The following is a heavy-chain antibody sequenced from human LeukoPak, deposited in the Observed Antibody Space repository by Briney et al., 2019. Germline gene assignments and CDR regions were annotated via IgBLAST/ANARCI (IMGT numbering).Heavy chain of an antibody. CDR1: GLTFSTYT. J-gene: IGHJ4*02. V-gene: IGHV3-21*06. CDR3: ASHYDIDY. Sequence: GSLRLSCAASGLTFSTYTMNWDRQAPGKGLEWVSSISSGSSYIYYADSMKGRFTVSRDNAKNSLYLQMNSLKAEDTAVYFCASHYDIDYWGQGTLVTVSS. CDR2: ISSGSSYI. D-gene: IGHD3-9*01.